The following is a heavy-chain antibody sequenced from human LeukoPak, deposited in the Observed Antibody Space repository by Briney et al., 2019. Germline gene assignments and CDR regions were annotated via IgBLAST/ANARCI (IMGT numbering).Heavy chain of an antibody. CDR1: GFTFDDYA. CDR2: ISWNSGSI. Sequence: GGSLRLSCAASGFTFDDYAMHWVRQAPGKGLEWVSGISWNSGSIGYADSVKGRFTISRDNAKNSLYLQMNSLRAEDTALYYCAKDDTFGSFYAFDIWGQGTMVPVSS. D-gene: IGHD1-26*01. CDR3: AKDDTFGSFYAFDI. V-gene: IGHV3-9*01. J-gene: IGHJ3*02.